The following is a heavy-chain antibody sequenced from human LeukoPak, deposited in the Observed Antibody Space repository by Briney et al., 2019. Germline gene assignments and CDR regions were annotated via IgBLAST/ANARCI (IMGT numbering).Heavy chain of an antibody. Sequence: SETLSLTCTVSGGSISSGGYYWSWIRQPPGKGLEWIGYIYYSGSTYYNPSLKSRVTISVDTSKNQFSLKLSSVTAADTAVYYCARDATVTTASFDYWGQGTLVTVSS. D-gene: IGHD4-17*01. CDR1: GGSISSGGYY. V-gene: IGHV4-30-4*01. CDR2: IYYSGST. CDR3: ARDATVTTASFDY. J-gene: IGHJ4*02.